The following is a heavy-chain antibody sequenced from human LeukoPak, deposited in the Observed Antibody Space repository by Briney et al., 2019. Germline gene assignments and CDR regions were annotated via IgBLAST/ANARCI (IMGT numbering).Heavy chain of an antibody. CDR1: GGSISSGSHY. J-gene: IGHJ4*02. V-gene: IGHV4-61*02. CDR3: ARWYYYDSTGYYYYFDY. Sequence: PSETLCLTRTVSGGSISSGSHYWSWIRQPAGKGLEWIGRISSSGSTNYNPSLKSRVTISVDTSKNQFSLKLNSVTAADTAVYYCARWYYYDSTGYYYYFDYWGQGTLVTVSS. D-gene: IGHD3-22*01. CDR2: ISSSGST.